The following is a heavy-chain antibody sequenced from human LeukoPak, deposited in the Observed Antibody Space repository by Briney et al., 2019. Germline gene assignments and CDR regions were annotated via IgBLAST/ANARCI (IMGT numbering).Heavy chain of an antibody. V-gene: IGHV4-61*02. J-gene: IGHJ4*02. D-gene: IGHD3-9*01. CDR2: ISKSGTT. CDR3: ARVRLNGYVKEFYFDS. CDR1: GVSISYATYQ. Sequence: SQTLSLTCTVSGVSISYATYQWTWIRQSAGKGLEWIGLISKSGTTNYNPSHKSRVTISVDTSKNQFSLRLTSATAADTARYYCARVRLNGYVKEFYFDSWGQGTRVTVSS.